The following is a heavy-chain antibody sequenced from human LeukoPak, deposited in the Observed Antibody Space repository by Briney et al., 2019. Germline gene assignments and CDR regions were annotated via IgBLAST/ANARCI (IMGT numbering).Heavy chain of an antibody. CDR2: INHSGST. CDR3: AAEVPAAIQLDY. D-gene: IGHD2-2*02. V-gene: IGHV4-59*12. Sequence: PSETLSLTCTVSGGSISSYYWSWIRQPPGKGLEWIGEINHSGSTNYNPSLKSRVTISVDTSKNQFSLKLSSVTAADTAVYYCAAEVPAAIQLDYWGQGTLVTVSS. CDR1: GGSISSYY. J-gene: IGHJ4*02.